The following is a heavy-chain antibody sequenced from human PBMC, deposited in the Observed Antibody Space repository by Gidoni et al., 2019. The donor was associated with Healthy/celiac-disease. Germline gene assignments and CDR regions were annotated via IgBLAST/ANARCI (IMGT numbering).Heavy chain of an antibody. D-gene: IGHD6-19*01. J-gene: IGHJ5*02. CDR1: GFTFSSYA. V-gene: IGHV3-30-3*01. CDR3: AREGYSSGWYKWDGWFDP. CDR2: ISYDGSNK. Sequence: QVQLVESGGGVVQPGRSLRLSCAASGFTFSSYAMHWVRQAPGKGLEWVAVISYDGSNKYYADSVKGRFTISRDNSKNTLYLQMNSLRAEDTAVYYCAREGYSSGWYKWDGWFDPWGQGTLVTVSS.